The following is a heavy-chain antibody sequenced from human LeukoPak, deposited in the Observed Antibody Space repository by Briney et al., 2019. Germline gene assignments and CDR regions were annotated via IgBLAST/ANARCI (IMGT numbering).Heavy chain of an antibody. D-gene: IGHD6-13*01. Sequence: PGGSLRLSCAASGFTFSNYGMSWVRQAPGKGREWVSAISGSGGSTSYAASVKGRFTISRDNSRNTLSLQMNSLRAEDTAVYYCAKDRGSSLYDAFDIWGQGTMVTVSS. CDR1: GFTFSNYG. J-gene: IGHJ3*02. CDR2: ISGSGGST. CDR3: AKDRGSSLYDAFDI. V-gene: IGHV3-23*01.